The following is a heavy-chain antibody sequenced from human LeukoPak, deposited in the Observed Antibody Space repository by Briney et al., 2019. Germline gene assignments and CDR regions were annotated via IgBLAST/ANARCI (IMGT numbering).Heavy chain of an antibody. V-gene: IGHV3-7*05. CDR1: GFTFINYW. Sequence: GGSLRLSCAASGFTFINYWMNWVRQAPGKGLEWVAYIKPDGSEKQCMDSGKGRFTISRDNSKNLLYLQMNGLRSEDTAVYYCARAGYPGAVDVWGQGATVIVS. CDR2: IKPDGSEK. D-gene: IGHD3-9*01. J-gene: IGHJ6*02. CDR3: ARAGYPGAVDV.